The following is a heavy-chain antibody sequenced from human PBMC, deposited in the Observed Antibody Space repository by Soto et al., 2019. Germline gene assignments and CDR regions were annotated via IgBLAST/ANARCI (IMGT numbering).Heavy chain of an antibody. CDR1: GGTFSSYA. V-gene: IGHV1-69*13. Sequence: SVKVSCTASGGTFSSYAISWVRQAPGQGLEWMGGIIPIFGTANYAQKFQGRVTITADESTSTAYMELSSLRSEDTAVYYCARGERWSFPGWFDPWGQGTLVTVSS. J-gene: IGHJ5*02. CDR3: ARGERWSFPGWFDP. CDR2: IIPIFGTA. D-gene: IGHD6-13*01.